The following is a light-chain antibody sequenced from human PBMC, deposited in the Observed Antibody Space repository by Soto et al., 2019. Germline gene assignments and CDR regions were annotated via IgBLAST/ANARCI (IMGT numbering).Light chain of an antibody. CDR3: QQYNNWPPIT. CDR2: GAS. CDR1: QSVRSD. J-gene: IGKJ5*01. V-gene: IGKV3-15*01. Sequence: EVVMTQSPATLSVSPGQRATLSCWASQSVRSDLAWYQQKPGQTPRLLIYGASTRAPGIPARFSGSGSGTEFTLTISSLQSEDFAGYYCQQYNNWPPITVGQGTRLE.